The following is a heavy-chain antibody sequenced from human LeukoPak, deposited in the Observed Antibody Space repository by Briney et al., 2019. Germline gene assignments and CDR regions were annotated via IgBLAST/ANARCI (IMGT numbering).Heavy chain of an antibody. D-gene: IGHD3-10*01. J-gene: IGHJ4*02. CDR2: INPNSGGT. CDR1: GYTFTGYY. CDR3: ARDPSSMVRGVTDDY. Sequence: ASVKVSCKASGYTFTGYYMHWVRQAPGQGLEWMEWINPNSGGTNYAQKFQGRVTVTRDTSISTAYMELSRLRSDDTAVYYCARDPSSMVRGVTDDYWGQGTLVTVSS. V-gene: IGHV1-2*02.